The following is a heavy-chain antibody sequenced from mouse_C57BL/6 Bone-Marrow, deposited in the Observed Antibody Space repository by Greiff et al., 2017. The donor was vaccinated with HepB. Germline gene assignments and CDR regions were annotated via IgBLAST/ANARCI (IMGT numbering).Heavy chain of an antibody. D-gene: IGHD1-1*01. CDR2: IYPGSGNT. V-gene: IGHV1-66*01. CDR3: AKDYYGSYYAMDY. Sequence: LVESGPELVKPGASVKISCKASGYSFTSYYIHWVKQRPGQGLEWIGWIYPGSGNTKYNEKFKGKATLTADTSSSTAYMQLSSLTSEDSAVYYCAKDYYGSYYAMDYWGQGTSVTVSS. J-gene: IGHJ4*01. CDR1: GYSFTSYY.